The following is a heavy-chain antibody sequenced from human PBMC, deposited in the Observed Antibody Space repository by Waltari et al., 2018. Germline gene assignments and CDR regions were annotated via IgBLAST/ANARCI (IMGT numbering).Heavy chain of an antibody. Sequence: QVQLXXSGPGLVKPSQTLSLTCXVSGGSISSGNSFWGXMRQPAGKGLEWIGRIYTGGSIHSTGGSTHYXPSLKSRVTISVXTSXNQXPXKXGSVTAAXXXVYYXARDRDSISSXYYGMDVXGQGTTVTVXS. J-gene: IGHJ6*02. CDR1: GGSISSGNSF. D-gene: IGHD6-6*01. CDR3: ARDRDSISSXYYGMDV. CDR2: IYTGGSIHSTGGST. V-gene: IGHV4-61*02.